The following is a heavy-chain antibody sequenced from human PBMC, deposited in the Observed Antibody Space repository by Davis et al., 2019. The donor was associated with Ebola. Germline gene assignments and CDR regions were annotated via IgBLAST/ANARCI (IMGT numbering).Heavy chain of an antibody. Sequence: ASVKVSCKASGYTFTSYDINWVRQATGQGLEWMGWISAYNGNTNYAQKLQGRVTMTTDTSTSTAYMELSGLRSEDTAVYYCARDYGDYGFDPWGQGTLVTVSS. CDR2: ISAYNGNT. CDR1: GYTFTSYD. V-gene: IGHV1-18*01. J-gene: IGHJ5*02. D-gene: IGHD4-17*01. CDR3: ARDYGDYGFDP.